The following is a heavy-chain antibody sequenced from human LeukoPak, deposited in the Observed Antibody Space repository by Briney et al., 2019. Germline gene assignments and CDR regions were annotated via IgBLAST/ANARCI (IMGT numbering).Heavy chain of an antibody. J-gene: IGHJ6*03. V-gene: IGHV4-39*01. CDR2: IYYSGST. Sequence: TSETLSPTCTVSGGSISSSSYYWGWIRQPPGKGLEWIGSIYYSGSTYYNPSLKSRVTISVDTSKTQFSLKLSSVTAADMAVYYCARQEYYYGSGSYLLYYYYMDVWGKGTTVTVSS. CDR1: GGSISSSSYY. CDR3: ARQEYYYGSGSYLLYYYYMDV. D-gene: IGHD3-10*01.